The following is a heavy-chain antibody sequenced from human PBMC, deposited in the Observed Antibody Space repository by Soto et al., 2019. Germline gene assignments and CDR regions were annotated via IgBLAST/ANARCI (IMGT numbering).Heavy chain of an antibody. V-gene: IGHV1-18*01. Sequence: ASVKVSCKASGYTFASYGISWVRQAPGQGLEWVAWISGYTVDTHYAQKVQDRVSLTTDTSTSTAYMELSSLRSEDTAVYYCARDDCSGGSCYSDYWGQGTLVTVSS. D-gene: IGHD2-15*01. CDR2: ISGYTVDT. J-gene: IGHJ4*02. CDR1: GYTFASYG. CDR3: ARDDCSGGSCYSDY.